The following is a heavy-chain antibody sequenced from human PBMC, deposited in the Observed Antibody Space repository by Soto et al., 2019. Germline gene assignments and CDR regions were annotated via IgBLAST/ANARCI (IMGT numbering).Heavy chain of an antibody. CDR1: GGSFSGQA. CDR3: GGVPN. Sequence: ASVKVSCKASGGSFSGQAVTWVRRAPGQGLEWMGGIIPIFRTTNYSRKFQGRLTITADESTSTASMELTSLTSEDTAIYYCGGVPNWGQGTLVTVSS. CDR2: IIPIFRTT. V-gene: IGHV1-69*13. J-gene: IGHJ4*02.